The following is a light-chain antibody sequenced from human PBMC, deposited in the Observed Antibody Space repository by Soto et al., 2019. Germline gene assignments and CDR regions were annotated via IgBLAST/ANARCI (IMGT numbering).Light chain of an antibody. CDR3: CSYVGARTYV. V-gene: IGLV2-23*01. CDR2: ECS. J-gene: IGLJ1*01. Sequence: QSVLTQPASVSGSPGQSITISCSGSISDVGSSGPVSWYQHHPGQVPKLIIYECSRRPSGVSSRFSGSKTGNTASLTIIGLQAEDEANYYCCSYVGARTYVFGTGTKVNV. CDR1: ISDVGSSGP.